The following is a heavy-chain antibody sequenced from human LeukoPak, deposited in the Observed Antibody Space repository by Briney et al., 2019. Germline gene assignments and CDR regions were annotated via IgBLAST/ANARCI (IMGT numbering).Heavy chain of an antibody. CDR3: ATRVPADSSDASDI. CDR1: GFSFSRYS. J-gene: IGHJ3*02. CDR2: ISSGSHHI. D-gene: IGHD3-3*01. V-gene: IGHV3-21*01. Sequence: GGSLRLSCAASGFSFSRYSINWVRQAPGKGLEWVPSISSGSHHIYYSDPVKGRFTISRDNSKHSLYLQMNNLRADDTALYYCATRVPADSSDASDIWGQGTFVAVPS.